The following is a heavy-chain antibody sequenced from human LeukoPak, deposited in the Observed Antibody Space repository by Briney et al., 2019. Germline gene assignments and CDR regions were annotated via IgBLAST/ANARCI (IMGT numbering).Heavy chain of an antibody. Sequence: SETLSLTCTVSGGSISSYYWSWIRQPPGKGLEWIGYIYYSGSTNYNPSLKSRVTISVDTSKNQFSLKLSSVTAADTAVYYCARGYSYGSAFDYWGQRTLVTVS. J-gene: IGHJ4*02. D-gene: IGHD5-18*01. CDR1: GGSISSYY. CDR2: IYYSGST. CDR3: ARGYSYGSAFDY. V-gene: IGHV4-59*01.